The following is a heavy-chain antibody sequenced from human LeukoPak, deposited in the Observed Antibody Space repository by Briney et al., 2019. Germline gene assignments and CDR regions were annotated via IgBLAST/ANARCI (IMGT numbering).Heavy chain of an antibody. CDR3: ARLDIVVVVALDY. Sequence: GGSLRLSCAASGFTFSSYEMNWVRQAPGKGLEWVSYISSSGSTIYYADSVKGRFTISRDNAKNSLYLQMNSLRAEDTAVYYCARLDIVVVVALDYWGQGTLVTVSS. CDR1: GFTFSSYE. D-gene: IGHD2-15*01. V-gene: IGHV3-48*03. J-gene: IGHJ4*02. CDR2: ISSSGSTI.